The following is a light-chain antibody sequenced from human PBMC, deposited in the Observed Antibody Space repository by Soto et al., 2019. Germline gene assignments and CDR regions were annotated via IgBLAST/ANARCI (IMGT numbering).Light chain of an antibody. CDR2: GAS. CDR3: QQYNNWPPYT. CDR1: QSVNSN. Sequence: ETVMTQSPATLSVSPGERVTLSCRASQSVNSNLAWYQQKPGQAPRLLIYGASTRATGIPVRFSGSGSGTEFTLTISSLQSEDFAVYYCQQYNNWPPYTFGHGTKLEI. V-gene: IGKV3-15*01. J-gene: IGKJ2*01.